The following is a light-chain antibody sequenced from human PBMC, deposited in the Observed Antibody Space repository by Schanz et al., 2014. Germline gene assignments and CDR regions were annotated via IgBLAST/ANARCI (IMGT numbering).Light chain of an antibody. Sequence: EIVLMQSPGTLSLSPGERAALSCRASQSVSSSYLAWYQQKPGQAPRLLIYGASSRATGIPDRFSGSGSGTDFTLTISSLEPEDFAVYYCQQYGMTFGQGTKVEVK. J-gene: IGKJ1*01. CDR2: GAS. V-gene: IGKV3-20*01. CDR3: QQYGMT. CDR1: QSVSSSY.